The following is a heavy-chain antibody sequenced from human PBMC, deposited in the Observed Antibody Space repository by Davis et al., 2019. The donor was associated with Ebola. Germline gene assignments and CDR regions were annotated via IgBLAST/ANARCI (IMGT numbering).Heavy chain of an antibody. Sequence: MPGGSLRLSCTVSGGSISSYYWSWIRQPPGKGLEWIGYIYYSGSTNYNPSLKSRVTISVDTSKNQFSLKLSSVTAADTAVYYCARITGTVDYWGQGTLVTVSS. D-gene: IGHD1-7*01. CDR2: IYYSGST. J-gene: IGHJ4*02. V-gene: IGHV4-59*08. CDR3: ARITGTVDY. CDR1: GGSISSYY.